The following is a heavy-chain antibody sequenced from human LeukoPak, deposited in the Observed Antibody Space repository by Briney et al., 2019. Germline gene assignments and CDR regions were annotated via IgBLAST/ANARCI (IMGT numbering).Heavy chain of an antibody. J-gene: IGHJ6*03. CDR1: GYTFTGYD. CDR2: MNPNNGNT. Sequence: GASVKVSCKASGYTFTGYDINWVRQAPGQGLEWMASMNPNNGNTAYARKFQGRVTMTRDTSIGTAYLELSALRSEDTAVYYCARLHWESGGIYFYYMDVWGKGTTVTVSS. V-gene: IGHV1-8*02. D-gene: IGHD3-16*01. CDR3: ARLHWESGGIYFYYMDV.